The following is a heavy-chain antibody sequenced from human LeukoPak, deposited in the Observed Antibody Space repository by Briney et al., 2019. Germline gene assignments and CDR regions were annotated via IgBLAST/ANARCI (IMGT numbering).Heavy chain of an antibody. CDR1: GGSISSYY. CDR3: ARHRTGRAVAAPFDY. D-gene: IGHD6-19*01. Sequence: PSETLSLTCTVSGGSISSYYWSWIRQPPGKGLEWIGYIYYSGSTNYNPSLKSRVTISVDTSKNQFSLKLSSVTAADTAVYYCARHRTGRAVAAPFDYWGQGTLVTVSS. V-gene: IGHV4-59*08. J-gene: IGHJ4*02. CDR2: IYYSGST.